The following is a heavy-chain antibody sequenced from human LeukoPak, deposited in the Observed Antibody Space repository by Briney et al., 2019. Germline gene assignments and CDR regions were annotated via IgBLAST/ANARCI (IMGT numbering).Heavy chain of an antibody. J-gene: IGHJ6*02. CDR2: INHSGST. D-gene: IGHD5-18*01. V-gene: IGHV4-34*01. CDR1: GGSFSGYY. CDR3: ARVGEDTEFVYYYGMDV. Sequence: KASETLSLTCAVYGGSFSGYYRSWIRQPPGKGLEWIGEINHSGSTNYNPSLKSRVTISVDTSKNQFSLKLSSVTAADTAVYYCARVGEDTEFVYYYGMDVWGQGTTVTVSS.